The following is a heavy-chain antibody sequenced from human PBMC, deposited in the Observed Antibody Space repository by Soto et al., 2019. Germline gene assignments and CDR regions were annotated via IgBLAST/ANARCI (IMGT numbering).Heavy chain of an antibody. CDR3: ARGYGSGSYYGFHDAFDI. CDR2: MNPNSGNT. V-gene: IGHV1-8*01. D-gene: IGHD3-10*01. CDR1: EYTFTDYD. Sequence: QVPLVQSGAEVKKPGASVKGSCKASEYTFTDYDINWVRQATGQGLEWMGWMNPNSGNTGYAQKFQGRVTMTRNTSISTAYMELSNLRSEDTAVYYCARGYGSGSYYGFHDAFDIWGQGTMVTVSS. J-gene: IGHJ3*02.